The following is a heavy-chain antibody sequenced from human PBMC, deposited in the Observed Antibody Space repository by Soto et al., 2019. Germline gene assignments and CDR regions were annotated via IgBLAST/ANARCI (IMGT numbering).Heavy chain of an antibody. J-gene: IGHJ4*02. D-gene: IGHD2-15*01. CDR3: AKDSLPYCSGGSCYFDY. CDR1: GFTFDDYT. CDR2: ISWDGGST. V-gene: IGHV3-43*01. Sequence: EVQLVESGGVVVQPGGSLRLSCAASGFTFDDYTMHGVRQAPGKGLEWVSLISWDGGSTYYADSVKGRFTISRDNSKNSLYLPMNSLRTEDTALYYCAKDSLPYCSGGSCYFDYWGQGTLVTVSS.